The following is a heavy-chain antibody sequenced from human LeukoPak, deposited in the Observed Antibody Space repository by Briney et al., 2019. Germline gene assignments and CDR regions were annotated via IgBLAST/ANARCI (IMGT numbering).Heavy chain of an antibody. Sequence: PGGSLRLSCAASGFTFSSYAMSWVRQAPGRGLEGVSAIIGRGGSTYYADSVRGRFTISRDNSKNTLYPQTNSLRAEDTAVYYCAKQGGDILTGYYGTYWGQGTLVTVSS. V-gene: IGHV3-23*01. CDR1: GFTFSSYA. CDR3: AKQGGDILTGYYGTY. D-gene: IGHD3-9*01. J-gene: IGHJ4*02. CDR2: IIGRGGST.